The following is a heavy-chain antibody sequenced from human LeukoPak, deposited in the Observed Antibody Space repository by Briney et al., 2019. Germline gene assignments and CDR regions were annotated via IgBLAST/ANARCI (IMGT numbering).Heavy chain of an antibody. V-gene: IGHV1-8*02. Sequence: GASVKVSCKASGYTFTGYYMHWVRQAPGQGLEWMGWMNPNSGNTGYAQKFQGRVTMTRNTSISTAYMELSSLRSEDTAVYYCARRYSSGWYADFAFDIWGQGTMVTVSS. CDR3: ARRYSSGWYADFAFDI. CDR2: MNPNSGNT. CDR1: GYTFTGYY. J-gene: IGHJ3*02. D-gene: IGHD6-19*01.